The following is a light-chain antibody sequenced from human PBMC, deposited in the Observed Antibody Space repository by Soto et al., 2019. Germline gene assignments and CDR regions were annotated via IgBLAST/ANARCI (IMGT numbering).Light chain of an antibody. V-gene: IGKV1-33*01. CDR1: QDIGNY. Sequence: DIQMTQSPSSLSPSVGDRVSITCQASQDIGNYLNWYQQIPGKAPKLLIFDASNLESGVPSRFSGSGSGTDFTFTISSLQPEDIATYYCQQYETLPITFGQGTRLEIK. J-gene: IGKJ5*01. CDR3: QQYETLPIT. CDR2: DAS.